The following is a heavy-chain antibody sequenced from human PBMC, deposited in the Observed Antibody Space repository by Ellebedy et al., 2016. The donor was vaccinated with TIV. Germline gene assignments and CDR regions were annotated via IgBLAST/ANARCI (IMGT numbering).Heavy chain of an antibody. CDR1: GAYISSTNW. D-gene: IGHD4/OR15-4a*01. V-gene: IGHV4-4*02. CDR2: IYHTGST. CDR3: ARVGASDVNPLDS. Sequence: SETLSLTXVVSGAYISSTNWWSWVRQPPGRGLECLGQIYHTGSTTYNPSLRSRVTISVDKSKNQFSLILSSVTAADTAVYYCARVGASDVNPLDSWGQGTLVTVSS. J-gene: IGHJ4*02.